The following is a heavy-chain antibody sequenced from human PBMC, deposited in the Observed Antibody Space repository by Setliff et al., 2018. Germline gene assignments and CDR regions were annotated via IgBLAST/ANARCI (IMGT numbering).Heavy chain of an antibody. J-gene: IGHJ4*02. D-gene: IGHD3-3*01. CDR3: ARDASYNFWSGYRGAFDY. Sequence: ASVKVSCKASGYTFTSYDINWERQATGQGLEWMGWMNPNSGNTGYAQKFQGRVTMTRDTSTSTVYMELSSLRSEDTAVYYCARDASYNFWSGYRGAFDYWGQGTLVTVSS. CDR2: MNPNSGNT. V-gene: IGHV1-8*02. CDR1: GYTFTSYD.